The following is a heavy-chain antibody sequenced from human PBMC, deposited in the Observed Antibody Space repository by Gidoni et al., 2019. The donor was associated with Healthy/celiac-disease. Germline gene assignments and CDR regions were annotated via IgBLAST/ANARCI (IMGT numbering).Heavy chain of an antibody. Sequence: EVQLLEYGGGLVQPGGSLRLSCAASGFPFSSYAMSWVRQAPGKGLDWVSAISGSGGSTYYADSVKGRFTISRDNSKNTLYLQMNSLRAEDTAVYYCAKDRSIFGVVIEYYFDYWGQGTLVTVSS. V-gene: IGHV3-23*01. CDR1: GFPFSSYA. D-gene: IGHD3-3*01. CDR3: AKDRSIFGVVIEYYFDY. CDR2: ISGSGGST. J-gene: IGHJ4*02.